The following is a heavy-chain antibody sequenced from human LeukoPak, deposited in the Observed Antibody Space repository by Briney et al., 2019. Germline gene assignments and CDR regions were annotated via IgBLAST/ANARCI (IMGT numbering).Heavy chain of an antibody. Sequence: ASVKVSCKASGYTFTSYGISWVRQAPGQGLEWMGWISAYNGNTNYAQKRQGRVTMTTDTSTSTAYMELRSLRSDDTAVYYCARDVGSSGWYSPNFDYWGQGTLVTVSS. CDR3: ARDVGSSGWYSPNFDY. D-gene: IGHD6-19*01. CDR1: GYTFTSYG. CDR2: ISAYNGNT. V-gene: IGHV1-18*01. J-gene: IGHJ4*02.